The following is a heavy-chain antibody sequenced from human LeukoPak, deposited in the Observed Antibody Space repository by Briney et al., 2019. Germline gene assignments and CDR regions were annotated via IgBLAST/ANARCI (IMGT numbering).Heavy chain of an antibody. Sequence: ASVKVSCTASGYTFTGYYMHWVRQAPGQGLEWMGWINPNSGGTNYAQKFQGRVTMTRDTSISTAYMELSRLRSDDTAVYYCARECIAVAGSHYYYYYGMDVWGQGTTVTVSS. J-gene: IGHJ6*02. V-gene: IGHV1-2*02. D-gene: IGHD6-19*01. CDR2: INPNSGGT. CDR3: ARECIAVAGSHYYYYYGMDV. CDR1: GYTFTGYY.